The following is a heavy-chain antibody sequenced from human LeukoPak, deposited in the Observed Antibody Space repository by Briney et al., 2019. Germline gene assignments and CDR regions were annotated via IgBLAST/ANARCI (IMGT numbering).Heavy chain of an antibody. J-gene: IGHJ4*02. CDR3: ARDLNYDILTGYPDY. CDR2: INPNSGGT. Sequence: ASVKVSCKASGYTFTSYDINWVRQATGQGLEWMGWINPNSGGTNYAQKFQGRVTLTRDTSISTAYMELSRLTSDDTAVYYCARDLNYDILTGYPDYWGQGTLVTVSS. V-gene: IGHV1-2*02. D-gene: IGHD3-9*01. CDR1: GYTFTSYD.